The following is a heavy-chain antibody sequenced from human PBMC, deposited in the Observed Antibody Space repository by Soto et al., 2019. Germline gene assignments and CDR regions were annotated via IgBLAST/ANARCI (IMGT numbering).Heavy chain of an antibody. D-gene: IGHD5-12*01. CDR2: IRGGGGPT. V-gene: IGHV3-23*01. CDR1: GFTFSNYA. J-gene: IGHJ4*02. Sequence: EVQLLESGGDSVQPGGSLRLSCAASGFTFSNYAMSWVRQAPGKGLEWVSLIRGGGGPTNYADSVKGRFTVSRDNSKNMLFLQMNSLRAEDTAVYYCVKDFRGGYDWTHDWGQGTLVTVSS. CDR3: VKDFRGGYDWTHD.